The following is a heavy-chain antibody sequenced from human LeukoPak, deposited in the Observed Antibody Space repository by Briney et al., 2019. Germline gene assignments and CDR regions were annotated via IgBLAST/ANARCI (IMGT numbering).Heavy chain of an antibody. V-gene: IGHV1-18*04. CDR2: ISAYNGNT. CDR3: ARHYTVTNTDYYYYYYMDV. CDR1: GYTFTSYY. D-gene: IGHD4-17*01. Sequence: GASVKVSCKASGYTFTSYYMHWVRQAPGQGLEWMGWISAYNGNTNYAQKLQGRVTMTTDTSTSTAYMELRSLRSGDTAVYYCARHYTVTNTDYYYYYYMDVWGKGTTVTISS. J-gene: IGHJ6*03.